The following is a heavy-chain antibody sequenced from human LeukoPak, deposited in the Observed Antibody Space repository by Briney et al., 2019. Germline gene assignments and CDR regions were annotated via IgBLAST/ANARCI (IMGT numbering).Heavy chain of an antibody. J-gene: IGHJ5*02. Sequence: ASVKVSCKASGGTFSSYAISWVRQAPGQGLEWMGGIIPIFGTASYAQKFQGRVTITADESTSTAYMELSSLRSEDTAVYYCARVPMLGYCSSTSCYPSDNWFDPWGQGTLVTVSS. CDR1: GGTFSSYA. CDR3: ARVPMLGYCSSTSCYPSDNWFDP. CDR2: IIPIFGTA. V-gene: IGHV1-69*13. D-gene: IGHD2-2*01.